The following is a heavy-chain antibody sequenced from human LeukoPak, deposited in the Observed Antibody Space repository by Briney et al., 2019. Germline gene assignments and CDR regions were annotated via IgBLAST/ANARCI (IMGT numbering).Heavy chain of an antibody. Sequence: SETLSLTCAVYGGSFSGYYWSWIRQPPGKGLEWIGEINHSGSTNYNPSLKSRVTISVGTSKNQFSLKLSSVTAADTAVYYCARKGLLWFGELPFFDYWGQGTLVTVSS. V-gene: IGHV4-34*01. J-gene: IGHJ4*02. CDR1: GGSFSGYY. CDR3: ARKGLLWFGELPFFDY. D-gene: IGHD3-10*01. CDR2: INHSGST.